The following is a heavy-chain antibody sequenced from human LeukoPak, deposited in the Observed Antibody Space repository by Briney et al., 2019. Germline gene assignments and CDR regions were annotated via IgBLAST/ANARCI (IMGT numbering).Heavy chain of an antibody. Sequence: GASVKVSCKASGYTFTSYYMHWVRQAPGQGLEWMGRIIPILGITNYAQKFQGRVTITADKSTSTAYMELSSLRSEDTAVYYCARCRDGYLGYWGQGTLVTVSS. V-gene: IGHV1-69*02. CDR2: IIPILGIT. CDR1: GYTFTSYY. CDR3: ARCRDGYLGY. D-gene: IGHD5-24*01. J-gene: IGHJ4*02.